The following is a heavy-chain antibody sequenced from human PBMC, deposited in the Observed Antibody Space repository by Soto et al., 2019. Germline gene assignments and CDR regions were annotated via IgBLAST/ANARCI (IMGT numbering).Heavy chain of an antibody. Sequence: GGSLRLSCAASGFTFSSYGMHWVRQAPGKGLEWVAVISYDGSNKYYADSVKGRFTISRDNSKNTLYLQMNSLRAEDTAVYYCAKGTRIYSYGYGRFDYWGQGTLVTVSS. V-gene: IGHV3-30*18. J-gene: IGHJ4*02. CDR2: ISYDGSNK. CDR1: GFTFSSYG. CDR3: AKGTRIYSYGYGRFDY. D-gene: IGHD5-18*01.